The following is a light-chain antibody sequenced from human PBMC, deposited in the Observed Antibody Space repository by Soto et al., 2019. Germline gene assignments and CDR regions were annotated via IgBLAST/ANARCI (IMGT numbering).Light chain of an antibody. V-gene: IGKV1-5*01. CDR2: DAS. CDR3: QQYYSFLYT. J-gene: IGKJ2*01. Sequence: DIQMTQSPSTLSASVGARVTITCRASQSMGTWLAWYQQKPGKAPKLLIYDASTLEGGVPSRFSGSGSGTEFTLTISSLQPDDFATYYCQQYYSFLYTFGQGTKLEIK. CDR1: QSMGTW.